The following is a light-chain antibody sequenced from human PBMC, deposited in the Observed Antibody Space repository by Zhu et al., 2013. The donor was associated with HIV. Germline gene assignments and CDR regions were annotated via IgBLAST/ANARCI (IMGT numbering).Light chain of an antibody. CDR3: QHYGVSPSP. CDR1: QTISSGH. V-gene: IGKV3-20*01. Sequence: EIVLTQSPDTVSSSPGESATLSCRASQTISSGHLAWYQQRPGQAPRLILYGISSRATGVPDRFSGRGSGTDFTLTISRLEPEDFAVYSCQHYGVSPSPSGGGTKVDIK. CDR2: GIS. J-gene: IGKJ4*01.